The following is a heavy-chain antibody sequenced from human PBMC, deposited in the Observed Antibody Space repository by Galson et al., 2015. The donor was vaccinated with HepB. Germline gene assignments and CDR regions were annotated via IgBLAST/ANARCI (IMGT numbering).Heavy chain of an antibody. CDR3: ARDSIAAAVLGNYYYYGMDV. Sequence: ETLSLTCTVSGGSISSYYWSWIRQPPGKGLEWIGYIYYSGSTNYNPSLKSRVTISVDTSKNQFSLKLSSVTAADTAVYYCARDSIAAAVLGNYYYYGMDVWGQGTTVTVSS. V-gene: IGHV4-59*01. CDR1: GGSISSYY. D-gene: IGHD6-13*01. CDR2: IYYSGST. J-gene: IGHJ6*02.